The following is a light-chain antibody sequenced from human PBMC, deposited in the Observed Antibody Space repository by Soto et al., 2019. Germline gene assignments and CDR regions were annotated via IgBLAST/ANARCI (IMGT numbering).Light chain of an antibody. CDR2: EVN. Sequence: QSVLTQPPSASASPGQSVTISCTGTSSDFGAYNYVSWYQQHPGKAPKLIIYEVNQRPSGVPDRFSGSKSGNTASLTVSGLQAEDEADYYCSSYVASNNLRVFGTGTKVTVL. CDR1: SSDFGAYNY. V-gene: IGLV2-8*01. CDR3: SSYVASNNLRV. J-gene: IGLJ1*01.